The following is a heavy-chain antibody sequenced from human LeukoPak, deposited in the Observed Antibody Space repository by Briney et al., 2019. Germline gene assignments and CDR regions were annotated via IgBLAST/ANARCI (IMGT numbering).Heavy chain of an antibody. V-gene: IGHV3-30*02. J-gene: IGHJ5*02. Sequence: PGGSLRLSCAASGCTLSSYGMHWVRQAPGKGLGWVAFIRYDGSNKYYADSVKGRFTISRDNSKNTLYLQMNSLRAEDTAVYYCAKADYGVPNPWSQGTLVTVSS. CDR2: IRYDGSNK. CDR1: GCTLSSYG. CDR3: AKADYGVPNP. D-gene: IGHD4-17*01.